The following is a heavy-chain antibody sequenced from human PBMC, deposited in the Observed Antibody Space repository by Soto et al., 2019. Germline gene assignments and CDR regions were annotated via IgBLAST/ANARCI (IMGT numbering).Heavy chain of an antibody. CDR1: GFTFDDYA. J-gene: IGHJ5*02. V-gene: IGHV3-9*01. CDR3: AKDGCSSTSCYLGFDP. CDR2: ISWNSGSI. Sequence: EVQLVESGGGLVQPGRSLRLSCEASGFTFDDYAMHWVRQAPGKGLEWVSGISWNSGSIGYADSVKGRFTISRDNAKNSLYLQMNSLRAEDTALYYCAKDGCSSTSCYLGFDPWGQGTLVTGSS. D-gene: IGHD2-2*01.